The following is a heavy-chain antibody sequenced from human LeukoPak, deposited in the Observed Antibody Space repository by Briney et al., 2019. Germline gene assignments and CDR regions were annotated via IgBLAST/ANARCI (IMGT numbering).Heavy chain of an antibody. D-gene: IGHD4-17*01. CDR1: GVSISSSGYY. CDR3: ARSNNDGDHVFDY. J-gene: IGHJ4*02. V-gene: IGHV4-39*01. CDR2: IFYSGST. Sequence: PSETLSLTCTVSGVSISSSGYYWGWIRQPPGKGLEWIGSIFYSGSTYYNPSLKSRVTISIDTSKNQFSLMLTSATAADTAVYYCARSNNDGDHVFDYWGQGTLVTVSS.